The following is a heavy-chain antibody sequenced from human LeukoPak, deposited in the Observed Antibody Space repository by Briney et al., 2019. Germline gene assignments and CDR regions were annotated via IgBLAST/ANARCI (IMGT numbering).Heavy chain of an antibody. CDR2: IYTSGST. V-gene: IGHV4-61*02. CDR3: ARIAAADFTYYYYYYMDV. CDR1: GGSISSGSYY. J-gene: IGHJ6*03. Sequence: SETLSLTCTVSGGSISSGSYYWSWIRQPAGKGLEWIGRIYTSGSTNYNPSLKSRVTISVDTSKNQFSLKLSSVTAADTAVYYCARIAAADFTYYYYYYMDVWGKGTTVTISS. D-gene: IGHD6-13*01.